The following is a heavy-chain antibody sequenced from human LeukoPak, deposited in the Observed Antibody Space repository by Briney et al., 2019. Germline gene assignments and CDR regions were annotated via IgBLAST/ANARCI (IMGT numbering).Heavy chain of an antibody. J-gene: IGHJ6*02. CDR2: IIEDGSTT. V-gene: IGHV3-74*01. CDR3: AREDTTVPTGYYYYYGMDV. CDR1: GLTLSGNW. D-gene: IGHD4-17*01. Sequence: GGSLRLSCAASGLTLSGNWLHWFRQAPGKGLVWVSRIIEDGSTTNYADSVKARFTISRDNSKNTLYLQMNSLRAEDTAVYYCAREDTTVPTGYYYYYGMDVWGQGTTVTVSS.